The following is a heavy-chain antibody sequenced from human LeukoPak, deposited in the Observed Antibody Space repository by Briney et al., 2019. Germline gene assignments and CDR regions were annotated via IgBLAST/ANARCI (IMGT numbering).Heavy chain of an antibody. D-gene: IGHD1-20*01. V-gene: IGHV3-48*02. CDR2: ISRSNGSI. CDR1: GFTFSSYS. Sequence: GGSLRLSCAASGFTFSSYSMNWVRHAPGKGLEWVSYISRSNGSIYYADSVKGRFTISRDNAKNSLYLQMNSLRDDDTAVYYCARGLGITALDYWGQGTLVTVSS. CDR3: ARGLGITALDY. J-gene: IGHJ4*02.